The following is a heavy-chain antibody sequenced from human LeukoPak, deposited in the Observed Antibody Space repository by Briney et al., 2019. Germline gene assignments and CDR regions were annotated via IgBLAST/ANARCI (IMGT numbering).Heavy chain of an antibody. CDR1: GGSISSYY. CDR2: IYNSGST. J-gene: IGHJ4*02. V-gene: IGHV4-59*08. Sequence: SETLSLTCTVSGGSISSYYWSWIRQPPGKGLEWIGYIYNSGSTNYNPSLKSRVTISVDTSKNQFSLKLSSVTAADTAVYCCARQSSGRQQLTHWGQGTLVTVSS. CDR3: ARQSSGRQQLTH. D-gene: IGHD6-13*01.